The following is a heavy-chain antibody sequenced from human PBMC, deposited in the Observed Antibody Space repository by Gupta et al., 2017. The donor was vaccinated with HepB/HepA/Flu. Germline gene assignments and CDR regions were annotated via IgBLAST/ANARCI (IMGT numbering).Heavy chain of an antibody. D-gene: IGHD3/OR15-3a*01. CDR3: VGDKDWAFDS. CDR1: GFTFSIYS. Sequence: EVPLVESGGGLVKPGGSMGLSCAASGFTFSIYSINWIRQAPGKKLEWDADISSTYESWYADYVKGRFTISRDNGKNSQNLQMNSLGDEDTAWYYCVGDKDWAFDSWGQGTPVTVS. V-gene: IGHV3-48*02. CDR2: ISSTYES. J-gene: IGHJ4*02.